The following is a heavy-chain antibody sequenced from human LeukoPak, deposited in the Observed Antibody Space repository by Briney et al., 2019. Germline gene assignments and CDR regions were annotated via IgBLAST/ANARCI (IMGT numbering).Heavy chain of an antibody. CDR1: GASLSSYY. CDR3: ATGYYEPFAT. D-gene: IGHD1-26*01. Sequence: SEALSLPCSVSGASLSSYYLDWLRPSPGKGMEWIGYISDTGKTDSNPSLKSRVTISLGTSKTQFSLRLRSVTAADSAVYYCATGYYEPFATWGPGILVTVSS. J-gene: IGHJ5*02. V-gene: IGHV4-59*01. CDR2: ISDTGKT.